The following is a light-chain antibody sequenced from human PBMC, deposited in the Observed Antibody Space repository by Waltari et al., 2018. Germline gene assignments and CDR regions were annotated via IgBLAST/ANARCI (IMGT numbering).Light chain of an antibody. V-gene: IGLV2-23*02. CDR2: EVT. Sequence: QSALTPPASLSGAPGMSITISCNGPRRGVGAYHLVSWYQQHPGKAPKLIIFEVTKRPSGVSDRFSGSKSGNTATLTISGLQAEDEADYFCCSYAGTSSMVFGGGTKLTVL. CDR3: CSYAGTSSMV. CDR1: RRGVGAYHL. J-gene: IGLJ3*02.